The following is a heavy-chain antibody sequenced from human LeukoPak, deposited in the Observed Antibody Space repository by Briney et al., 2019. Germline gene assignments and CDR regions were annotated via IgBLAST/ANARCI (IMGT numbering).Heavy chain of an antibody. CDR2: FDPGDGET. J-gene: IGHJ6*03. CDR1: GYTLTELS. CDR3: ATTLFGEPLGYMDV. Sequence: GASVKVSCKVSGYTLTELSMHWVRQAPGKGLEWMGGFDPGDGETIYAQKFQGRVTMTEDTSTDTAYMELSSLRSEDTAVYYCATTLFGEPLGYMDVWGKGTTVTVSS. D-gene: IGHD3-10*02. V-gene: IGHV1-24*01.